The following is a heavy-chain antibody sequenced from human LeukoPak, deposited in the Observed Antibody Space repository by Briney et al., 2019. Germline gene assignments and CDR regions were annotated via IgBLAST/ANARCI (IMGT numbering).Heavy chain of an antibody. V-gene: IGHV4-4*07. D-gene: IGHD3-22*01. CDR2: IYRSGTT. CDR1: GDSISSYY. Sequence: PLESLSLTCTVSGDSISSYYYNWIRQPAGKGLEWIGRIYRSGTTYYNPSLKSRLTMSVDTSKNQFSLKLTSVTAADTALYFCALLGSSALDYWGQGALVNLSS. J-gene: IGHJ4*02. CDR3: ALLGSSALDY.